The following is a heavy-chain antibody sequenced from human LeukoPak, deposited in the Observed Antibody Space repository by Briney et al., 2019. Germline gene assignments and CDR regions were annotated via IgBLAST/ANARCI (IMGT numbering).Heavy chain of an antibody. D-gene: IGHD3-22*01. Sequence: GGSLRLSCEASGFTFSSYAIRWVRQAPGTGLEWVSSIPGSGGATYYADSVGGRFSISRHNAKNTLYLQMNGLRAEDTAVYYCSRSAYYDGSGNYYDYWGQGTLVTVSS. V-gene: IGHV3-23*01. CDR2: IPGSGGAT. CDR1: GFTFSSYA. CDR3: SRSAYYDGSGNYYDY. J-gene: IGHJ4*02.